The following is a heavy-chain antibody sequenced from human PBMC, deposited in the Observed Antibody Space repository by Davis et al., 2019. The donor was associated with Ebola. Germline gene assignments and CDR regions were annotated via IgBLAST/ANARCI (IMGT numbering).Heavy chain of an antibody. CDR3: ARDLWGDYVPGQYYYGMDV. V-gene: IGHV3-23*01. D-gene: IGHD4-17*01. CDR2: ISGSGGSI. CDR1: GFTFSSYA. J-gene: IGHJ6*02. Sequence: PGGSLRLSCAASGFTFSSYAMSWVRQAPGKGLEWVSAISGSGGSIYYADSVKGRFTISRDNAKNSLYLQMNSLRDEDTAVYYCARDLWGDYVPGQYYYGMDVWGQGTTVTVSS.